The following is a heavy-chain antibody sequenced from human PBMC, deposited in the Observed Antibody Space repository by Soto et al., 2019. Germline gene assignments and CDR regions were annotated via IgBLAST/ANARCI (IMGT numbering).Heavy chain of an antibody. CDR1: GFTFSDYY. D-gene: IGHD3-10*01. CDR2: ISSSGTYT. CDR3: ARVPYYYTSGTDYGMDV. V-gene: IGHV3-11*06. J-gene: IGHJ6*02. Sequence: GGSLRLSCAASGFTFSDYYMSWIRQAPGKGLEWVSYISSSGTYTNYADSVKGRFTISRDSVRKSLYLQMNSLRGDDTAVYYCARVPYYYTSGTDYGMDVWGRGTTVTVSS.